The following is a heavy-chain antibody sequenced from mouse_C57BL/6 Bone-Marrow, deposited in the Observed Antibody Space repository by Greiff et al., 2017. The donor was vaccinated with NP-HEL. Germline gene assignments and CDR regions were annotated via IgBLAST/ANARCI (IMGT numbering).Heavy chain of an antibody. CDR1: GYTFTSYW. D-gene: IGHD1-1*01. CDR3: IPITTVVARNFDV. V-gene: IGHV1-5*01. CDR2: IYPGNSDT. J-gene: IGHJ1*03. Sequence: EVQLQQSGTVLARPGASVKMSCKTSGYTFTSYWMHWVKQRPGQGLEWIGAIYPGNSDTSYNQKFKGKAKLTAVTSASTAYMELSSLTNEDSAVYYRIPITTVVARNFDVRGTGTTVTVSS.